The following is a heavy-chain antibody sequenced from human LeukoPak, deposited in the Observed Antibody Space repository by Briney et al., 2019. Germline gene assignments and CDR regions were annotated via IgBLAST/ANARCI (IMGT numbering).Heavy chain of an antibody. D-gene: IGHD5-12*01. J-gene: IGHJ4*02. CDR3: ARNLARTGDFDY. Sequence: ASVKVSCKASGYTFTSYDINWVRQATGQGLEWMGWMNPNSGNTGYAQNFQGRVSMTRDTAISTAYLELSNLRSDDTAVYFCARNLARTGDFDYWGQGTLVTVSS. CDR1: GYTFTSYD. CDR2: MNPNSGNT. V-gene: IGHV1-8*01.